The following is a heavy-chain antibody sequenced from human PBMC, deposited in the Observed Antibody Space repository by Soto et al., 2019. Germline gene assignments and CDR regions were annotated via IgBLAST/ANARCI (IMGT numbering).Heavy chain of an antibody. CDR3: TTDKVVPAATYYYYYGIDV. J-gene: IGHJ6*02. D-gene: IGHD2-2*01. CDR1: GFTFSNAW. CDR2: IKSKTDGGTT. V-gene: IGHV3-15*07. Sequence: EVQLVESGGGLVKPGGSLRLSCAASGFTFSNAWMNWVRQAPGKGLEWVGRIKSKTDGGTTDYAAPVKCRFTISRDDSKNTLYLQMNSLKTEDTDVYYCTTDKVVPAATYYYYYGIDVWGQGTTVTVSS.